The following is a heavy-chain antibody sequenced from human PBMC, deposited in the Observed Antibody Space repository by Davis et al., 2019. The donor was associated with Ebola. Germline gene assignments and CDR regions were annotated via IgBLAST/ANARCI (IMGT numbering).Heavy chain of an antibody. CDR2: VYYSGST. CDR1: AGSISSYY. J-gene: IGHJ6*04. Sequence: MPSETLSLTCTVSAGSISSYYWSWTRQPPGKGLEWTGYVYYSGSTNYNPSLKSRVTISVDTSKNQFSLKLSSVTAADTAVYYCARRTGTTHYYYGMDVWGKGTTVTVSS. V-gene: IGHV4-59*08. CDR3: ARRTGTTHYYYGMDV. D-gene: IGHD1-1*01.